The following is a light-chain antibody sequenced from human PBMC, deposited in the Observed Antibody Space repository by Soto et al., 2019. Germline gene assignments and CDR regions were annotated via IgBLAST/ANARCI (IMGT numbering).Light chain of an antibody. CDR2: GAS. CDR3: QQYGSSGT. J-gene: IGKJ1*01. CDR1: QSVSNNY. V-gene: IGKV3-20*01. Sequence: ETVLTQSPGTLSLSPGESATLSCGASQSVSNNYLAWYQQKPGQAPRLLIYGASNRATGIPDRFSGSGSGTDFTLTISRLEPEDFAVYYCQQYGSSGTFGQGTKVDI.